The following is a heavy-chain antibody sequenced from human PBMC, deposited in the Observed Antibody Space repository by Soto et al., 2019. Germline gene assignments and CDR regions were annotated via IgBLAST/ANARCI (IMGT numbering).Heavy chain of an antibody. V-gene: IGHV4-59*08. CDR1: GGSISSYY. D-gene: IGHD3-10*01. Sequence: QVQLQESGPGLVKPSETLSLTCTVSGGSISSYYWSWIRQPPGKGLEWIGYIYYSGSTNYNPALKSRVTISVDTSKNQFSLKLSSVTAADTAVYYGARGESYYYGMDVWGQGTTVTVSS. CDR2: IYYSGST. J-gene: IGHJ6*02. CDR3: ARGESYYYGMDV.